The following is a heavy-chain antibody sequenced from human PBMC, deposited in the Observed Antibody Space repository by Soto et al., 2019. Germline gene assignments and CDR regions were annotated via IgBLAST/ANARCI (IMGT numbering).Heavy chain of an antibody. CDR2: ISGSGSTI. D-gene: IGHD3-10*01. V-gene: IGHV3-11*01. J-gene: IGHJ4*02. CDR1: GFTFSESY. Sequence: QVQLVESGGGLVKPGGSLRLSCAASGFTFSESYMTWIRQAPGKGLEWVSYISGSGSTIYYGDSVKGRFTVSRDNAKNSVFLQMHSLRAEDTAVYYCASDPFYYASGYWGQGTLVTVSS. CDR3: ASDPFYYASGY.